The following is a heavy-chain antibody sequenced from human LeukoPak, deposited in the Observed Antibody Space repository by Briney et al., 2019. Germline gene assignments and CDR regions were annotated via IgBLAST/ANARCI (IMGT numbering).Heavy chain of an antibody. D-gene: IGHD6-19*01. J-gene: IGHJ4*02. CDR1: GFTFSSFW. CDR2: INSVGSST. CDR3: ARERTSGWDAFDF. Sequence: PGGSLRLSCAASGFTFSSFWMHWVRHAPGKGLVWVSRINSVGSSTSYADSVKGRFTISRGNAKNTLYLQMNSLRAEDTAVYYCARERTSGWDAFDFWGQGTLVTVYS. V-gene: IGHV3-74*01.